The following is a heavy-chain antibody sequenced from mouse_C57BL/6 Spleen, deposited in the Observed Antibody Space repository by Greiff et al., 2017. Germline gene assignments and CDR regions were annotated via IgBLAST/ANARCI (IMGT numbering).Heavy chain of an antibody. CDR1: GYTFTSYD. CDR3: GRWGGGD. J-gene: IGHJ2*01. CDR2: IYPRDGST. Sequence: VQLQQSGPELVKPGASVKLSCKASGYTFTSYDINWVKQRPGQGLEWIGWIYPRDGSTKYNETFKGKATLTVDTSFSIENMELHRLTSEDSAVYCCGRWGGGDWGQGTTVTVSS. V-gene: IGHV1-85*01.